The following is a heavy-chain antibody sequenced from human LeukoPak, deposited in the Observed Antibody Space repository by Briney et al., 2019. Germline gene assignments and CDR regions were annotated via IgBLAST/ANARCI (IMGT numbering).Heavy chain of an antibody. V-gene: IGHV3-23*01. CDR3: ARDRHYYDSSGYGDY. Sequence: GGSLRLSCAASGFTFSSYAMSWVRQAPGKGLEWASTISGSGGSTYYADSVKGRFTISRGNSKNTLYLQMNSLRAEDTAVYYCARDRHYYDSSGYGDYWGQGTLVTVSS. J-gene: IGHJ4*02. D-gene: IGHD3-22*01. CDR2: ISGSGGST. CDR1: GFTFSSYA.